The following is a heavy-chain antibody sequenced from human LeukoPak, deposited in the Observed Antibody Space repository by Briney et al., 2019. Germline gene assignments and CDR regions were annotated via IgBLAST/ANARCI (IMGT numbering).Heavy chain of an antibody. CDR1: GFTFDDYA. J-gene: IGHJ4*02. D-gene: IGHD3-10*01. CDR3: ARGPGSGLFDY. V-gene: IGHV3-9*01. CDR2: ISWNSGTI. Sequence: PGGSLRLSCAASGFTFDDYAMHWVRLAPGKGLEWVSGISWNSGTIGYADSVKGRFTISRDNAKNSLYLQMNSLRAEDTAVYYCARGPGSGLFDYWGQGTLVTVSS.